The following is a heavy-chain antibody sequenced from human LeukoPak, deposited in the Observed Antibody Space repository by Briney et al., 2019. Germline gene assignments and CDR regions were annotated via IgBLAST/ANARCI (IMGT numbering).Heavy chain of an antibody. CDR2: IRYDGNIK. D-gene: IGHD3-9*01. J-gene: IGHJ4*02. V-gene: IGHV3-30*02. CDR3: AKKAPGDWVPLDS. CDR1: GFLFSSYG. Sequence: GGSLRLSCAASGFLFSSYGMHWVRQAPGKGLEWVAYIRYDGNIKEYAESVKGRFIISRANSKSTLYLQMNNLRIEDTAVFYCAKKAPGDWVPLDSWGQGALVTVSS.